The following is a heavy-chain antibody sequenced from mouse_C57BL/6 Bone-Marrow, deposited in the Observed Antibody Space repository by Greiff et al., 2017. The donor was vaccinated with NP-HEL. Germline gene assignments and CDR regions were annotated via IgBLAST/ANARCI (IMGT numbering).Heavy chain of an antibody. Sequence: QVQLQQPGAELVKPGASVKLSCKASGYTFTSYWMHWVKQRPGQGLEWIGMIHPNSGSTNYNEKFKSKATLTVDKSSSTAYMQLSSLTSEDSAVYYCARCDYEYDQYYFDSWGAGTTLTVSP. D-gene: IGHD2-4*01. CDR1: GYTFTSYW. J-gene: IGHJ2*01. CDR2: IHPNSGST. V-gene: IGHV1-64*01. CDR3: ARCDYEYDQYYFDS.